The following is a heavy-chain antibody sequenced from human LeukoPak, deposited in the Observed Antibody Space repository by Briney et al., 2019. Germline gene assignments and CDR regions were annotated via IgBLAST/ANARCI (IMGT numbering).Heavy chain of an antibody. V-gene: IGHV3-21*01. Sequence: KPGGSLRLSCAASGFTLSSYSMNWVRQAPGKGLEWVSSISSSSSYIYYADSVKGRFTISRDNAKNSLYLQMNSLRAEDTAVYYCARDLRAAGIWNYYYYMDVWGKGTTVTVSS. CDR2: ISSSSSYI. CDR3: ARDLRAAGIWNYYYYMDV. CDR1: GFTLSSYS. D-gene: IGHD6-13*01. J-gene: IGHJ6*03.